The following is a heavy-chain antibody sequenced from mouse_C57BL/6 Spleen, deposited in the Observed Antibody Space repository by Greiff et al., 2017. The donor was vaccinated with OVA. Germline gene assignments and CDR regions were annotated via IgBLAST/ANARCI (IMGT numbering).Heavy chain of an antibody. Sequence: VQLQQSGPELVKPGASVKIPCKASGYTFTDYNMDWVKQSHGKSLEWIGDINPNNGGTIYNQKFKGKATLTVDKSSSTAYMELRSLTSEDTAVYYCARGGSTGFDYWGQGTTLTVSS. D-gene: IGHD1-1*01. J-gene: IGHJ2*01. CDR3: ARGGSTGFDY. V-gene: IGHV1-18*01. CDR1: GYTFTDYN. CDR2: INPNNGGT.